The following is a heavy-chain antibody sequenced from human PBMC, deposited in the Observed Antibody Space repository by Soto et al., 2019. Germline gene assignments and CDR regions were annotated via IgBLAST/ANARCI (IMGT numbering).Heavy chain of an antibody. V-gene: IGHV4-4*07. CDR2: IYTSGST. CDR1: GGSISSYY. CDR3: ARDFSGSSYHDAFDI. J-gene: IGHJ3*02. D-gene: IGHD6-13*01. Sequence: QVQLQESGPGLVKPSETLSLTCTVSGGSISSYYWSWIRQPAGKGLEWIGRIYTSGSTNYNPSLRSRVTMSVDTSKNQFSLKLSSVTAADTAVYYCARDFSGSSYHDAFDIWGQGTMVTVSS.